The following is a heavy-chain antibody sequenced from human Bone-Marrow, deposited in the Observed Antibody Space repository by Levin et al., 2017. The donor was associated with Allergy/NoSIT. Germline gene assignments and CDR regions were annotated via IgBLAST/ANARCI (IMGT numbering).Heavy chain of an antibody. V-gene: IGHV4-59*12. CDR1: GGTIKNYY. CDR3: ARGVSYDT. Sequence: SETLSLICSVSGGTIKNYYWSWIRQPPGKGLEWIGYLNHIGSTNYNPSLKSRVTISVDMSKNEVSLRLNSVTAADTAVYYCARGVSYDTWGQGRLVTVSS. J-gene: IGHJ5*02. CDR2: LNHIGST. D-gene: IGHD5-18*01.